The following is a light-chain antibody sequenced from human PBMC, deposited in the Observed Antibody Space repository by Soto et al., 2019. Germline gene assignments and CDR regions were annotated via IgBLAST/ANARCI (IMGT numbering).Light chain of an antibody. Sequence: DIQMTQSPPTLSASVGDIVTISCRASQSITGWLAWFQQKPGKAPKLLISKASKLESGVPSRFSGSGSGTDFTLTISGLQPDDFATYYCQQYNPYSPWTFGQGTKVEIK. CDR2: KAS. CDR3: QQYNPYSPWT. CDR1: QSITGW. J-gene: IGKJ1*01. V-gene: IGKV1-5*03.